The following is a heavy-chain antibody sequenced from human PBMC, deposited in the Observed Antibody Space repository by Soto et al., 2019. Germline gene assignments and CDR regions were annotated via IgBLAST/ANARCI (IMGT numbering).Heavy chain of an antibody. D-gene: IGHD3-9*01. Sequence: GGSLRLSCAASGFTFSNAWMSWVRQAPGKGLEWVGRIKSKTDGGTTDYAAPVKGRFTISRDDSKNPLYLQMNSIKTEDTAVYYCTTGGLRYFDWLLSQIWAENDYWGQGTLVTVSS. CDR3: TTGGLRYFDWLLSQIWAENDY. CDR2: IKSKTDGGTT. V-gene: IGHV3-15*01. J-gene: IGHJ4*02. CDR1: GFTFSNAW.